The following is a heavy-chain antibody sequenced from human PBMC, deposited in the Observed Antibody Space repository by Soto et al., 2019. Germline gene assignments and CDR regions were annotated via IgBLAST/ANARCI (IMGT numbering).Heavy chain of an antibody. CDR1: GYTFTSYA. J-gene: IGHJ4*02. CDR3: ARTRNPWDIGFDY. CDR2: INAGNGNT. D-gene: IGHD2-15*01. Sequence: QVQLVQSGAEVKKPGASVKVSCKASGYTFTSYAMHWVRQAPGQRLEWMGWINAGNGNTKYSQKFQGRVTITRDTSASTAYMERSSLRSEDTAVYYCARTRNPWDIGFDYWGQGTLVTVAS. V-gene: IGHV1-3*01.